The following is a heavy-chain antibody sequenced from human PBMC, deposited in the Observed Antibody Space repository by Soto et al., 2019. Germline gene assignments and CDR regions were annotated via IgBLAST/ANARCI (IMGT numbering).Heavy chain of an antibody. CDR2: IYYSGST. J-gene: IGHJ5*02. D-gene: IGHD1-26*01. Sequence: SETLSLTCTVSVGSISSYYWSWIRQPPGKGLERIRYIYYSGSTNYNPSLKSRVTLSVDTSKNQFSLKLSSVTAADTAVYYCARLGYSGSYLVWFDPWGQGTLVTVS. V-gene: IGHV4-59*08. CDR1: VGSISSYY. CDR3: ARLGYSGSYLVWFDP.